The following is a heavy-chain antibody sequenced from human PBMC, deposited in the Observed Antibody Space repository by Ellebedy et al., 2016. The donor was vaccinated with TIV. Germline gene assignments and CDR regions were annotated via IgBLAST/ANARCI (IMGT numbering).Heavy chain of an antibody. Sequence: PGGSLRLSCAASGLTFSSYWMHWVRQAPGKGLEWVGRIRSKPAGGTTDYAAPVKGRFTISRDDSKNTVSLQMNSLKTEDTAVYYCIENVPGGDSDYFASWGQGTLVTVSS. D-gene: IGHD2-21*02. J-gene: IGHJ4*02. V-gene: IGHV3-15*07. CDR2: IRSKPAGGTT. CDR1: GLTFSSYW. CDR3: IENVPGGDSDYFAS.